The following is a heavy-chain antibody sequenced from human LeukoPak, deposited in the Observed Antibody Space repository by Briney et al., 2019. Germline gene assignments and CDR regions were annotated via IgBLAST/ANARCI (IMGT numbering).Heavy chain of an antibody. CDR3: ARGRGGSGSYKSPKSDY. J-gene: IGHJ4*02. CDR2: INHSGST. V-gene: IGHV4-34*01. D-gene: IGHD3-10*01. CDR1: GGSGSFSGYF. Sequence: SETLSLTCGVSGGSGSFSGYFWSWIRQPPGKGLEWIGEINHSGSTNYNPSLKSRVTISVDTSKNQFSLKLSSVTAADTAVYYCARGRGGSGSYKSPKSDYWGQGTLVTVSS.